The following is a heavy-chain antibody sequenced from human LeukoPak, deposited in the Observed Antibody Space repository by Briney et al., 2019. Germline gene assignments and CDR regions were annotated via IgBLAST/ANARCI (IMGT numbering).Heavy chain of an antibody. V-gene: IGHV4-31*03. J-gene: IGHJ4*02. Sequence: SETLSLTCSVSGGSTSSGGCYWSWIRQHPVKGLDWIGYISFTGNTRYNPSLKSRLTISIDTSKNQFSVKLNSVTAADTAVYYCARMYSFDSSAYYYDYWGQGTLVTVSS. D-gene: IGHD3-22*01. CDR3: ARMYSFDSSAYYYDY. CDR2: ISFTGNT. CDR1: GGSTSSGGCY.